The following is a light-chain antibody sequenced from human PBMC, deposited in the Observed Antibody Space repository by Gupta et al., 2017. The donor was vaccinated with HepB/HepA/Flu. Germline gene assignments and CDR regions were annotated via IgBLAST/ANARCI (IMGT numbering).Light chain of an antibody. CDR1: SSDVGGYNY. J-gene: IGLJ2*01. V-gene: IGLV2-14*01. CDR2: EVS. Sequence: QSALTQPASVSGSPGQSITLSCTGTSSDVGGYNYVSWYQQHPGKAPKLMIYEVSNRPSGVSNRFSGSKSGNTASLTISGLQAEDEADYYCSSYTSSSTRGVFGGGTKLTVL. CDR3: SSYTSSSTRGV.